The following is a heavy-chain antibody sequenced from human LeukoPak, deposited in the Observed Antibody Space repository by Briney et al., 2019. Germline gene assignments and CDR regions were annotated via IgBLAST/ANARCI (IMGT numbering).Heavy chain of an antibody. Sequence: SETLSLTCAVYGGSFSGYYWSWIRQPPGKGLEWIGEINHSGSTNYNPSLKSRVTISVDTSKNQFSLKLSSVTAADTAVYYCAGHLRRPTVWFGEPHYWGQGTPITVSS. CDR1: GGSFSGYY. J-gene: IGHJ4*02. V-gene: IGHV4-34*01. CDR2: INHSGST. CDR3: AGHLRRPTVWFGEPHY. D-gene: IGHD3-10*01.